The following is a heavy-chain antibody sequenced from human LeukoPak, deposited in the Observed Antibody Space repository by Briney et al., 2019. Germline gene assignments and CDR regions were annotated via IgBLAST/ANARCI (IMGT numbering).Heavy chain of an antibody. CDR3: ARVLSGSASDLWGFFGY. Sequence: KPGGSLRLSCAASGFTLSDYYMSWIRQAPGKGLEWVSYISGSGSATYYADSVKGRFTISRDNAKNSLYLQMNSLRAEDTAMYSCARVLSGSASDLWGFFGYWGQGTLVTVSS. CDR1: GFTLSDYY. D-gene: IGHD3-10*01. CDR2: ISGSGSAT. V-gene: IGHV3-11*04. J-gene: IGHJ4*02.